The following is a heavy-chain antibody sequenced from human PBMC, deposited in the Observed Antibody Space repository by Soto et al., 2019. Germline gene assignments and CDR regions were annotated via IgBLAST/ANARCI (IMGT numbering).Heavy chain of an antibody. J-gene: IGHJ4*02. Sequence: GGSLRLSCAASGFTFSSYAMSWVRQAPGKGLEWVSAISGSGGSTYYADSVKGRFTISRDNSKNTLYLQMNSLRAEDTAVYYCAKDTYDYIWGSYRPPGYWGQGTLVTVSS. CDR2: ISGSGGST. CDR1: GFTFSSYA. CDR3: AKDTYDYIWGSYRPPGY. V-gene: IGHV3-23*01. D-gene: IGHD3-16*02.